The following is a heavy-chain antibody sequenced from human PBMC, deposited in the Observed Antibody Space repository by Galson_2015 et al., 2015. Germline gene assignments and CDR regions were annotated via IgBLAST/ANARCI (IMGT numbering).Heavy chain of an antibody. Sequence: PALVKPTQTLTLTCTFSGFSLNTGGEGVGWIRQPPGKALEWLAQTYWYGDKRYSPSMKNRLTITKDASKNQVVLTMTNVDPVDAATYYCAHRIVKVDWAGSFDIWGRGTTVTVSS. CDR2: TYWYGDK. J-gene: IGHJ3*02. V-gene: IGHV2-5*01. CDR1: GFSLNTGGEG. D-gene: IGHD2-21*01. CDR3: AHRIVKVDWAGSFDI.